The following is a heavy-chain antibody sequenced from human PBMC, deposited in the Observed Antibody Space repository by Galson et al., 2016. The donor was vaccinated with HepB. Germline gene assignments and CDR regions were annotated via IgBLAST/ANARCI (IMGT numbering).Heavy chain of an antibody. CDR2: IYPGDYDT. J-gene: IGHJ3*01. D-gene: IGHD6-13*01. V-gene: IGHV5-51*01. Sequence: QSGAEVKKPGQSLRISCEGSGYNFLRYWVVWVRQMPGKGLEWMGFIYPGDYDTRYSPSFEGQVTISADKSSSSAYLHWSSLKPSDTAMYYCARHSAGAFEAVTLTAAVADALDVWGQGTMVTVSS. CDR1: GYNFLRYW. CDR3: ARHSAGAFEAVTLTAAVADALDV.